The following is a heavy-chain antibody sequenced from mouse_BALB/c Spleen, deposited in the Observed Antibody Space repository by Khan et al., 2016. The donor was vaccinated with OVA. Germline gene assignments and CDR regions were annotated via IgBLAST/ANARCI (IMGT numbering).Heavy chain of an antibody. J-gene: IGHJ4*01. CDR1: GYTFKNYG. D-gene: IGHD2-10*01. Sequence: QIQLVQSGPELKKPGETVKISCKASGYTFKNYGLNWVKQAPGKGLQWMGWINNNTGEPTYAVDFKGRFAFSLETSASTAYLQINNLKNEDTATYFCARPPYFSYVMVYWGQGTSVTVSS. V-gene: IGHV9-3-1*01. CDR3: ARPPYFSYVMVY. CDR2: INNNTGEP.